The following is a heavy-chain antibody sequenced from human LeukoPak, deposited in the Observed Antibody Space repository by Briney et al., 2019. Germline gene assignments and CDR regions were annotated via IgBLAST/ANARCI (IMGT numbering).Heavy chain of an antibody. V-gene: IGHV4-34*01. J-gene: IGHJ1*01. D-gene: IGHD6-13*01. Sequence: PSETLSLTCADYGGSFSGYYWSWIRQPPGKGLEWIGEINHSGSTNYNPSLKSRVTISVDTSKNQFSLKLSSVTAADTAVYYCAKTGYSSSWFAAEYFQHWGQGTLVTVSS. CDR1: GGSFSGYY. CDR3: AKTGYSSSWFAAEYFQH. CDR2: INHSGST.